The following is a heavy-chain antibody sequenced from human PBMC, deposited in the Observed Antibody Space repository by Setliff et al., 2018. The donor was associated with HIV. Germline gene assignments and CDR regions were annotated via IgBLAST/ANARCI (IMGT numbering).Heavy chain of an antibody. Sequence: VASVKVSCKASGYTFTNFAINWVRQAPGQGLEWMGWISGYNGNTEYAQRLQGRVTMTTDTSTSTAYMELRSLSSDDTAIYYCTRETGRDNWNPRGADDYWGQGTLVTVSS. CDR3: TRETGRDNWNPRGADDY. V-gene: IGHV1-18*01. CDR2: ISGYNGNT. CDR1: GYTFTNFA. J-gene: IGHJ4*02. D-gene: IGHD1-1*01.